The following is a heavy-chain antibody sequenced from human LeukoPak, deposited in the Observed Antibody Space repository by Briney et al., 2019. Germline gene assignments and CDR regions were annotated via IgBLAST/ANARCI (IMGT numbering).Heavy chain of an antibody. Sequence: SETLSLTCTVSGGSISSYYWSWIRQPPGKGLEWIGYIYYSGSTNYNPSLKSRVTISVDTSKNQFSLKLSSVTAADTAVYYCARTIGGVVRGLSFDYWGQGTLVTVSS. V-gene: IGHV4-59*01. CDR2: IYYSGST. D-gene: IGHD3-10*01. CDR3: ARTIGGVVRGLSFDY. J-gene: IGHJ4*02. CDR1: GGSISSYY.